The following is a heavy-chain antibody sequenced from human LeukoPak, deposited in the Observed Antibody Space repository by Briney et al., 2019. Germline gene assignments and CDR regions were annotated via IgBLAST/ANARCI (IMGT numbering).Heavy chain of an antibody. CDR3: ARVHYNTAMVDIDY. V-gene: IGHV3-48*03. CDR1: GFTFSSYE. Sequence: PGGSLRLSCEASGFTFSSYEMNWVRQAPGKGLEWVSYISGSASTIYYADSVKGRFTISRDNGKNSLYLQMNSLRAEDTAVYYCARVHYNTAMVDIDYWGQGTLVTVSS. D-gene: IGHD5-18*01. CDR2: ISGSASTI. J-gene: IGHJ4*02.